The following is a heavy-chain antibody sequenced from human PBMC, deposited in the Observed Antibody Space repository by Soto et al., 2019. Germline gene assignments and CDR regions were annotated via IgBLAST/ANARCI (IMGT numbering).Heavy chain of an antibody. J-gene: IGHJ4*02. Sequence: LQLQESGPGVVKPSETLSLACSVSGGSIRSNDYFWGWVRQPPGKGLEWIASMYSNGGTYDSPSLKCRATVSMDTSKNQFFLTVRSVTAADTAVYYCASFLVGATARNDFDSWGQGTLVTISS. D-gene: IGHD2-8*02. CDR2: MYSNGGT. CDR1: GGSIRSNDYF. V-gene: IGHV4-39*01. CDR3: ASFLVGATARNDFDS.